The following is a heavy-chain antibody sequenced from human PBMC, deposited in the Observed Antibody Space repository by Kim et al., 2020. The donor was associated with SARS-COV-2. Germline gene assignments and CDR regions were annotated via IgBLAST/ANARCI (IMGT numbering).Heavy chain of an antibody. Sequence: ASVKVSCKASGYTFTGYYMHWVRQAPGQGLEWMGRINPNSGGTNYAQKFQGRVTMTRDTSISTAYMELSRLRSDDTAVYYCARDLSAADFWSGYYTGIPNYYGMDGWGQGTTVTVSS. CDR1: GYTFTGYY. V-gene: IGHV1-2*06. CDR2: INPNSGGT. CDR3: ARDLSAADFWSGYYTGIPNYYGMDG. J-gene: IGHJ6*02. D-gene: IGHD3-3*01.